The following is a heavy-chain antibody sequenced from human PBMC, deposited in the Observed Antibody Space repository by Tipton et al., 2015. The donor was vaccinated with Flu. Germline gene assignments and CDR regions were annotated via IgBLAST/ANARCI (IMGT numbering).Heavy chain of an antibody. J-gene: IGHJ4*02. Sequence: SLRLSCEASGLTVSSNYMSWVRQAPGKGLEWGSHITPSGGRKYYADAVKGRFTISRDNAKNSLYLQMHSLRAEDTAVYYCTRGFIRLCDYWGQGILVTVSS. D-gene: IGHD3-16*01. CDR3: TRGFIRLCDY. CDR1: GLTVSSNY. V-gene: IGHV3-11*04. CDR2: ITPSGGRK.